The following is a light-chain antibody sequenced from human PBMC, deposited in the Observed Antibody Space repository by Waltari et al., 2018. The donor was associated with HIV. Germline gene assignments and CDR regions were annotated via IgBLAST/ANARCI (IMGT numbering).Light chain of an antibody. V-gene: IGLV1-47*01. CDR3: ASWDDTLTSWL. CDR1: SSNIGKNY. CDR2: RND. J-gene: IGLJ3*02. Sequence: QSGLTQPISASKPPGQRVLISCIGNSSNIGKNYVSWYQHVSGAAPKLIIYRNDRRPSGVPDRFSAAKSGTSASLAISGLRSDDEGQYFCASWDDTLTSWLFGGGTKLTVL.